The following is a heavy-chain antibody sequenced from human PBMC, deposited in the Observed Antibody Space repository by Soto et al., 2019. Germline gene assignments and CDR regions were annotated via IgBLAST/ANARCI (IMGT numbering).Heavy chain of an antibody. CDR2: IIPIFGTA. CDR1: GGTFNRYT. D-gene: IGHD1-1*01. V-gene: IGHV1-69*01. J-gene: IGHJ6*02. CDR3: ALWGFSDRSNSKYNYSGMHV. Sequence: VQLVQSGAEVKKPGSSVKLSCKASGGTFNRYTISWVRQAPGQGLGWMGGIIPIFGTANYAQKFQGRVPIIADEATSAAYMELRSLGSEDTAVYYCALWGFSDRSNSKYNYSGMHVRGQGTTVTVSS.